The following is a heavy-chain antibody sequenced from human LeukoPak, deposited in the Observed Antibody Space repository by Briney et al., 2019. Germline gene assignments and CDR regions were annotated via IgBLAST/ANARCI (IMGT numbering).Heavy chain of an antibody. CDR2: IKSKPDGGTT. V-gene: IGHV3-15*01. D-gene: IGHD6-19*01. CDR1: GFTFSSYE. J-gene: IGHJ4*02. CDR3: TTGIAVAVS. Sequence: GGSLRLSCAASGFTFSSYEMNWVRQAPGKGLEWIGRIKSKPDGGTTDYAAPVKGRFTISRDDSKNTLYLQMNSLKTEDTAVYYCTTGIAVAVSWGQGTLVTVSS.